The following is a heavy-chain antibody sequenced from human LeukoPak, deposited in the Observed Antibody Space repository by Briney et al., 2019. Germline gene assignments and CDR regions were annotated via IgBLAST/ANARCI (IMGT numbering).Heavy chain of an antibody. CDR3: ARDRREGCSSTSCSPLGY. CDR2: IYSGGGA. CDR1: GFTVSSNY. D-gene: IGHD2-2*01. J-gene: IGHJ4*02. V-gene: IGHV3-53*01. Sequence: GGSLRLSCAASGFTVSSNYMSWVRQAPGKGLEWVSVIYSGGGAYYADSVKGRFTISRDNSKNTLYLQMNSLRAEDTAVYYCARDRREGCSSTSCSPLGYWGQGTLVTVSS.